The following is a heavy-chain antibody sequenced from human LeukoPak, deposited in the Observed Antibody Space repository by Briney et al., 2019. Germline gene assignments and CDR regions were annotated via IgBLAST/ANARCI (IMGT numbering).Heavy chain of an antibody. CDR2: ISSSGSTI. D-gene: IGHD2-2*01. CDR3: ARWSRNRSSTSCYEYYYYGMDV. V-gene: IGHV3-48*04. CDR1: GFTFSSYA. Sequence: GGSLRLSCAASGFTFSSYAMSWVRQAPVKGLEWVSYISSSGSTIYYADSVKGRFTISRDNAKNSLYLQMNSLRAEDTAVYYCARWSRNRSSTSCYEYYYYGMDVWGQGTTVTVSS. J-gene: IGHJ6*02.